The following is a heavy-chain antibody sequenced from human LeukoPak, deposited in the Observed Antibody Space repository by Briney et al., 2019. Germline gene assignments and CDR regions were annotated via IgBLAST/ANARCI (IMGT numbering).Heavy chain of an antibody. CDR2: INPNSGGT. Sequence: ASVKVSCKASGYTFTGYYMHWVRQAPGQGLEWMGWINPNSGGTNYAQKFQGRVTMTEDTSTDTAYMELSSLRSEDTAVYYCATVVSDTAMGTRWFDPWGQGTLVTVSS. D-gene: IGHD5-18*01. V-gene: IGHV1-2*02. CDR1: GYTFTGYY. J-gene: IGHJ5*02. CDR3: ATVVSDTAMGTRWFDP.